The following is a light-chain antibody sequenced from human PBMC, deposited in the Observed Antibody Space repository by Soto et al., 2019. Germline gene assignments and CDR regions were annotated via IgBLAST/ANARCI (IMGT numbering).Light chain of an antibody. CDR2: GNS. CDR3: QSYASSLSALYV. V-gene: IGLV1-40*01. CDR1: SSNIGAGYD. J-gene: IGLJ1*01. Sequence: QLVLTQPPSVSGAPGQRVTISCTGSSSNIGAGYDVHWYQQLPGTAPKLLIYGNSNRPSGVPDRFSGSKSGTSASLAITGLQAEDEADYYCQSYASSLSALYVFGTGTKLTVL.